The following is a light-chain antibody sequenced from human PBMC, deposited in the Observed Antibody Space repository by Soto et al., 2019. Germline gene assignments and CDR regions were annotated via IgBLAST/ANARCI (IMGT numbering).Light chain of an antibody. J-gene: IGKJ2*01. CDR2: DAS. V-gene: IGKV3-11*01. CDR3: QQRSNWPPT. Sequence: EIVLTQSPATLSLSPGERATLSCRASRSVSDSLAWYHQKPGQAPRLLIYDASNRATGIPARFSGSGSGTDFTLTISSLEPEDFAVYYCQQRSNWPPTFGQGTKLDIK. CDR1: RSVSDS.